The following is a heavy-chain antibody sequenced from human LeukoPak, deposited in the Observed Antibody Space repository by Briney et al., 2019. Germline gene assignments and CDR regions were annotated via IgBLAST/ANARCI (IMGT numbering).Heavy chain of an antibody. V-gene: IGHV1-8*01. D-gene: IGHD2-2*01. J-gene: IGHJ4*02. CDR3: ATKGYCSSTSCPPVLDY. CDR1: GYTFTSYD. CDR2: MNPNSGNT. Sequence: GASVKVSCKASGYTFTSYDINWVRQATGQGLEWMGWMNPNSGNTGYAQKFQGRVTMTRYTSISTAYMELSSLRSEDTAVYYCATKGYCSSTSCPPVLDYWGQGTLVTVSS.